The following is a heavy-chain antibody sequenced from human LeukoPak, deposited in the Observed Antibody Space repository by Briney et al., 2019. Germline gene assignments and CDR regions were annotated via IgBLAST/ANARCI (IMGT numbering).Heavy chain of an antibody. CDR3: AGLGYCSGGSCLDV. V-gene: IGHV4-34*01. CDR2: INHSGST. D-gene: IGHD2-15*01. Sequence: SETLSLTCAVYGGSFSGYYWSRIRQPPGKGLEWIGEINHSGSTNYNPSLKSRVTISVDTSKNQFSLKLSSVTAADTAVYYCAGLGYCSGGSCLDVWGKGTTVTVSS. CDR1: GGSFSGYY. J-gene: IGHJ6*04.